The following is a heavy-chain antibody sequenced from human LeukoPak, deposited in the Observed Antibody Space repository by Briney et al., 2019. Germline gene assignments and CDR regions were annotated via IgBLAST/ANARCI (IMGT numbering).Heavy chain of an antibody. D-gene: IGHD4-17*01. CDR3: ARSQTHGDYAPYFQH. J-gene: IGHJ1*01. CDR2: IRYDGSNK. V-gene: IGHV3-30*02. Sequence: PGGSLRLSCAASGFSFSSYGMHWVRQAPGKGLEWVAFIRYDGSNKYYADSVKGRFTISRDNSKNTLYLQMNSLRAGDTAVYYCARSQTHGDYAPYFQHWGQGTLVTVSS. CDR1: GFSFSSYG.